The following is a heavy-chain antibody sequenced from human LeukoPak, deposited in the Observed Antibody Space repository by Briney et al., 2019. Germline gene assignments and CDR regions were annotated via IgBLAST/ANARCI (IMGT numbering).Heavy chain of an antibody. CDR3: ARDCSSTSCYLGIDP. CDR1: GYSISSGYY. V-gene: IGHV4-38-2*02. D-gene: IGHD2-2*01. CDR2: IYHSGST. Sequence: SETLSLTCTVSGYSISSGYYWGWIRQPPGKGLEWIGSIYHSGSTYYNPSLKSRVTISVDTSKNQFSLKLSSVTAADTAVYYCARDCSSTSCYLGIDPWGQGTLVTVSS. J-gene: IGHJ5*02.